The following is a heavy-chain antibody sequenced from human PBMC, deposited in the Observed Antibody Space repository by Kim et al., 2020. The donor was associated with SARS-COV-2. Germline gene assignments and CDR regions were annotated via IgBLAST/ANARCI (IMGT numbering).Heavy chain of an antibody. J-gene: IGHJ4*02. D-gene: IGHD3-22*01. CDR3: ARGMAEYYDSSGYFDY. Sequence: LKSRVTISVDTSKNQFSLKLSSVTAADMAVYYCARGMAEYYDSSGYFDYWGQGTLVTVSS. V-gene: IGHV4-59*09.